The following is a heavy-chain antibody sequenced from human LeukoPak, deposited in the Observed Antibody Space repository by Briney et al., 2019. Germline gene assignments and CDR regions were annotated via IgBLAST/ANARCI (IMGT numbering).Heavy chain of an antibody. D-gene: IGHD6-13*01. CDR3: ATDGSSWSFDY. Sequence: ASVKVSCKASGYTFTSYDINWVRQAPGKGLEWMGGFDPEDGETIYAQKFQGRVTMTEDTSTDTAYMELSSLRSEDTAVYYCATDGSSWSFDYWGQGTLVTVSS. CDR1: GYTFTSYD. J-gene: IGHJ4*02. V-gene: IGHV1-24*01. CDR2: FDPEDGET.